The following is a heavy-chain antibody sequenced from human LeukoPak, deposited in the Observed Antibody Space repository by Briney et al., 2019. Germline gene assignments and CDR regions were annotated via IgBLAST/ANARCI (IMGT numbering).Heavy chain of an antibody. Sequence: GGSLRLSCAASGFTFSSYWMHWVRQAPGKGLVWVSRINSDGSSTSYADSVKGRFTMSRDNAKSSLYLQMNSLRAEDTALYYCAKSDSSGWYGRAYYFDYWGQGTLVTVSS. CDR1: GFTFSSYW. J-gene: IGHJ4*02. V-gene: IGHV3-74*01. CDR3: AKSDSSGWYGRAYYFDY. D-gene: IGHD6-19*01. CDR2: INSDGSST.